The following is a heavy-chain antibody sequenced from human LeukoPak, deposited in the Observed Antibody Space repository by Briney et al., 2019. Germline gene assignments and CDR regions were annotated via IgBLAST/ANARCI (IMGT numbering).Heavy chain of an antibody. CDR3: ARDVITVFSTSPWRGFDY. D-gene: IGHD6-6*01. Sequence: ASVKVSFKASGYTFSIYGISWVRQAPGQGLEWMGWISAYKGDTNYAQNFQGRVTMTTDTSTSTAYTELRSLRSDDTAVYYCARDVITVFSTSPWRGFDYWGQGTLVIVSS. CDR1: GYTFSIYG. V-gene: IGHV1-18*01. CDR2: ISAYKGDT. J-gene: IGHJ4*02.